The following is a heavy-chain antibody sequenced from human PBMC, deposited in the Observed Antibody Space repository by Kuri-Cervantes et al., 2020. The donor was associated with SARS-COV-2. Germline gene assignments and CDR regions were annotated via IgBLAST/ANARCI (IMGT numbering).Heavy chain of an antibody. V-gene: IGHV3-49*04. CDR3: TRDDFWSGYFDY. J-gene: IGHJ4*02. D-gene: IGHD3-3*01. CDR2: IRSKAYGGTT. CDR1: GFLFSASA. Sequence: GGSLRLSCEVSGFLFSASAIHWVRQGSGKGLEWVGFIRSKAYGGTTEYAASVKGRFTISRDDSKSIAYLQMNSLKTEDTAVYYCTRDDFWSGYFDYWGQGTLVTVSS.